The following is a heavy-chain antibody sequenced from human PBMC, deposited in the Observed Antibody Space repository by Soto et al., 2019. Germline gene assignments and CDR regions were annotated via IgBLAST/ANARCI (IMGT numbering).Heavy chain of an antibody. CDR2: ISYDGSNK. Sequence: PGGSLRLSCAASGFTFRSFAMYWVPPAPGKGLEWVAVISYDGSNKYYADSVKGRFTISRDNSKNTLYLQMNSLRAEDTAVYYCARVVWLLSYYYYYGMDVWGQGTTVTVSS. D-gene: IGHD3-3*01. V-gene: IGHV3-30-3*01. CDR1: GFTFRSFA. CDR3: ARVVWLLSYYYYYGMDV. J-gene: IGHJ6*02.